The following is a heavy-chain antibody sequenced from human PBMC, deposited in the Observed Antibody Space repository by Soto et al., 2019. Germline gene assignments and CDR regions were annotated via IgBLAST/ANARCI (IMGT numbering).Heavy chain of an antibody. CDR2: ISSSSSYI. CDR3: ARTLGAYYYDSSGYYYSLQYYFDY. CDR1: GFTFSSYS. D-gene: IGHD3-22*01. J-gene: IGHJ4*02. V-gene: IGHV3-21*01. Sequence: GGSLRLSCAASGFTFSSYSMNWVRQAPGKGLEWVSSISSSSSYIYYADSVKGRFTISRDNAKNSLYLQMNSLRAEDTAVYYCARTLGAYYYDSSGYYYSLQYYFDYWGQGTLVTVSS.